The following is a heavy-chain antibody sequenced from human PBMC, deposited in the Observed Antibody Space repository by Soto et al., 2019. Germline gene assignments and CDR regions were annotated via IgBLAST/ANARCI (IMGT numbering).Heavy chain of an antibody. CDR3: ASSPYCSGGSCYSFDAFDI. V-gene: IGHV4-34*01. D-gene: IGHD2-15*01. CDR1: GGSFSGYY. J-gene: IGHJ3*02. CDR2: INHSGST. Sequence: QVQLQQWGAGLLKPSETLSLTCAVYGGSFSGYYWSWIRQPPGKGLEWIGEINHSGSTNYNPSLKRRVTISVDTSKNQFSLKLSSVTAADTAVYYCASSPYCSGGSCYSFDAFDIWGQGTMVTVSS.